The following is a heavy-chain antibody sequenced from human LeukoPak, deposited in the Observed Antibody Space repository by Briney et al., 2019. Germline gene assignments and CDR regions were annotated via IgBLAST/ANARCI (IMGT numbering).Heavy chain of an antibody. J-gene: IGHJ4*02. CDR2: IYYSGST. Sequence: SETLSLTCTVSGGSISSYYWSWIRQPPGKGLEWIGYIYYSGSTNYNPSLKSRVTISVDTSKNQFSLKLSSVTAADTAVYYCARIANSGYDSVWYFDYWGQGTLVTVSS. CDR1: GGSISSYY. CDR3: ARIANSGYDSVWYFDY. V-gene: IGHV4-59*08. D-gene: IGHD5-12*01.